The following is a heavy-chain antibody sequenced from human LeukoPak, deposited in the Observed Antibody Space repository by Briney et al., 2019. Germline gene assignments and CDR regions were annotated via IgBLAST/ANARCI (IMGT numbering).Heavy chain of an antibody. J-gene: IGHJ6*03. CDR3: ARGGSPYYYGSGSYSADYYYSYMDV. Sequence: GGSLRFSCAASGFTFSSYSMNWVRQAPGKGLEWVSSICNSTTYIYYADSGKVRFTISGDNAKNSLDLQMNSLRAEETAVYYCARGGSPYYYGSGSYSADYYYSYMDVWGKGTMVTVSS. CDR1: GFTFSSYS. V-gene: IGHV3-21*01. D-gene: IGHD3-10*01. CDR2: ICNSTTYI.